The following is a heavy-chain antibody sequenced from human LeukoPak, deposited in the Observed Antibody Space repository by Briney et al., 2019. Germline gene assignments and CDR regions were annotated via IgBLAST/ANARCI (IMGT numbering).Heavy chain of an antibody. CDR1: GYSLSELS. CDR3: ATDTGPLLTD. Sequence: ASVKVSCKVSGYSLSELSMHWVRQAPGKGLEWMGGFAPEDAETVYAKRFQGRLTMTEDTSTDTAYMELSSLRFEDTAVYYCATDTGPLLTDWGQGTLVTVSS. J-gene: IGHJ4*02. V-gene: IGHV1-24*01. D-gene: IGHD2-21*02. CDR2: FAPEDAET.